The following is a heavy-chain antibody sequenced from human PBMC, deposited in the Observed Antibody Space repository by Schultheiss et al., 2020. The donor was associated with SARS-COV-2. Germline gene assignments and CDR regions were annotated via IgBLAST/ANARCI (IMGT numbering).Heavy chain of an antibody. CDR1: GYNFRSHW. CDR3: ARHVGSSQRDGMDV. CDR2: IYPGDSDT. J-gene: IGHJ6*02. D-gene: IGHD6-6*01. V-gene: IGHV5-51*01. Sequence: GESLKISCKGSGYNFRSHWIAWVRQLPGKGLEWMGVIYPGDSDTRYSPSFQGQVAISADTSTNTAYLQWNSLEASDTAMYYCARHVGSSQRDGMDVWGQGTTVTVSS.